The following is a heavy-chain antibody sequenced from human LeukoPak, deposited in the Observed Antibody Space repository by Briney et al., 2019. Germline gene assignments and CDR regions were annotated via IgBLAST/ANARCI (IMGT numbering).Heavy chain of an antibody. CDR1: GGSISSGGYS. V-gene: IGHV4-30-2*01. D-gene: IGHD3-9*01. Sequence: SETLSLTCAVSGGSISSGGYSWSWIRQPPGKGLEWIGYIYHSGSTYYNPSLKSRVTISVDRSKNQFPLKLSSVTAADTAVYYCARGAPVLRYFVSDAFDIWGQGTMVTVSS. J-gene: IGHJ3*02. CDR2: IYHSGST. CDR3: ARGAPVLRYFVSDAFDI.